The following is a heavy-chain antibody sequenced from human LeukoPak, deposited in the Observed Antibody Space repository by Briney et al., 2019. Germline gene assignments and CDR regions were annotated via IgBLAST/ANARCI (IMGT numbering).Heavy chain of an antibody. J-gene: IGHJ4*02. CDR2: ISSDSSTI. V-gene: IGHV3-48*01. CDR3: ARDRGYDYLNY. CDR1: GFTFSSYS. Sequence: PGGSLRLSCAASGFTFSSYSMNWVRRAPGKGLEWVSYISSDSSTIYYADSVKGRFTISRDNGKNSLYLEMNSLRADDTAVYYCARDRGYDYLNYWGQGTLVTVSS. D-gene: IGHD5-12*01.